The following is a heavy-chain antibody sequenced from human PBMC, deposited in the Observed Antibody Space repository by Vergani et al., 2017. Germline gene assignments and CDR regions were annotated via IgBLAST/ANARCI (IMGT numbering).Heavy chain of an antibody. CDR3: ARCLGYCSGGSCYHNLVFDY. V-gene: IGHV4-34*01. CDR1: GGSFSGYY. Sequence: QVQLQQWGAGLLKPSETLSLTCAVYGGSFSGYYWSWIRQPPGKGLEWIGEINHSGSTNYNPSLKSRVTISVDTSKNQFSLKLSSVTAADTSVYYCARCLGYCSGGSCYHNLVFDYWGQGTLVTVSS. CDR2: INHSGST. J-gene: IGHJ4*02. D-gene: IGHD2-15*01.